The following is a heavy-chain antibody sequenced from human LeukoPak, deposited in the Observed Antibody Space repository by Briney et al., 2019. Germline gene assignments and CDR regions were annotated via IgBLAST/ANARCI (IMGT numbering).Heavy chain of an antibody. CDR3: ARGPPDSVYYYYYMDV. Sequence: ASVKVSCKASGYTFTRYAMNWVRQAPGQGLEWMGWINTNTGNPTYAQGFTGRFVFSLDTSVSTAYLQISSLKAEDTAVYYCARGPPDSVYYYYYMDVWGKGTTVTVSS. CDR1: GYTFTRYA. J-gene: IGHJ6*03. CDR2: INTNTGNP. V-gene: IGHV7-4-1*02. D-gene: IGHD4-17*01.